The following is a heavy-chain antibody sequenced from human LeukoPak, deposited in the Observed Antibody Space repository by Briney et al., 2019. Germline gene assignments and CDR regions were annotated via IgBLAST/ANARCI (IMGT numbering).Heavy chain of an antibody. CDR1: GFTFSSYW. V-gene: IGHV3-7*01. Sequence: GGSLRLSCAASGFTFSSYWMSWVRQAPGKGLEWVANIKQDGSEKYYVESVKGRFSISRDNAKNSLYLQMNSLRAEDAAVYYCARLRGMIDYWGQGTLVTVSS. J-gene: IGHJ4*02. CDR3: ARLRGMIDY. CDR2: IKQDGSEK.